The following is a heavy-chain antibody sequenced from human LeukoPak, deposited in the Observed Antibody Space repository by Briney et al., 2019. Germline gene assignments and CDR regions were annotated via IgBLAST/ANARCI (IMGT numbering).Heavy chain of an antibody. V-gene: IGHV4-59*08. CDR3: ARHSGSSWYYFDY. CDR1: GGSIRGYY. Sequence: SSETLSLTCTVSGGSIRGYYWSWIRQPPGKGLEWIGYIYYIGSTNYNPSLKSRVTISVDTPKNQFSLKLSSVTAADTAVYYCARHSGSSWYYFDYWGQGTLVTVSS. J-gene: IGHJ4*02. CDR2: IYYIGST. D-gene: IGHD6-13*01.